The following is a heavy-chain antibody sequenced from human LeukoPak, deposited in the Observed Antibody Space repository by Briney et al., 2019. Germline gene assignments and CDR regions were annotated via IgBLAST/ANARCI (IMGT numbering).Heavy chain of an antibody. J-gene: IGHJ4*02. D-gene: IGHD3-9*01. CDR2: ISYSGST. Sequence: SETLSLTCTVSGGSISSSNYYWGWIRQPPGKGLEWIGSISYSGSTYHNPSLKSRVTISVDTSRNQFSLKLSSVTAADTAVYYCARVTGYMIEDYFDYWGQGTLVTVSS. V-gene: IGHV4-39*07. CDR3: ARVTGYMIEDYFDY. CDR1: GGSISSSNYY.